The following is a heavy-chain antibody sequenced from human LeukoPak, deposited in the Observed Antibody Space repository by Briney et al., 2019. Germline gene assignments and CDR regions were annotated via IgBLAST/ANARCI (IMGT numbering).Heavy chain of an antibody. J-gene: IGHJ4*02. D-gene: IGHD1-26*01. CDR1: GGSISSGSYY. CDR2: IYTSGST. V-gene: IGHV4-61*02. CDR3: ARDGNGLRGSYYMGFDY. Sequence: SQTLSLTCTVSGGSISSGSYYWSWIRQPAGKGLEWIGRIYTSGSTNYNPSLKSRVTISVDTSKNQFSLKLSSVTAADTAVYYCARDGNGLRGSYYMGFDYWGQGTLVTVSS.